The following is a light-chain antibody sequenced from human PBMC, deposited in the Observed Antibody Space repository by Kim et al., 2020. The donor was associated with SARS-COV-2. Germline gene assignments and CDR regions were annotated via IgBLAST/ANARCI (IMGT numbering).Light chain of an antibody. Sequence: GQSVTISCSGSNSNIGPNFVCWYQHVPGTAPKLLIYRTDHRPSGVPDRFSGSKSGTSATLAISGLRSDDEADYYCAAWDNSLRGRLFGGGTQLTVL. V-gene: IGLV1-47*01. J-gene: IGLJ2*01. CDR3: AAWDNSLRGRL. CDR1: NSNIGPNF. CDR2: RTD.